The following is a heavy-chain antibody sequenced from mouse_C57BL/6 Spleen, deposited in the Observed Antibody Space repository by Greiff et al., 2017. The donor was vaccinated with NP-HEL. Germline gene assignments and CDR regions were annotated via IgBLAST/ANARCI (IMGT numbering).Heavy chain of an antibody. D-gene: IGHD1-1*01. J-gene: IGHJ1*03. CDR2: IHPNSGST. V-gene: IGHV1-64*01. CDR1: GYTFTSYW. CDR3: ARGGYYGSSGYFDV. Sequence: QVQLQQPGAELVKPGASVKLSCKASGYTFTSYWMHWVKQRPGQGLEWIGMIHPNSGSTNYNEKFKSKATLTVDKSSSTAYMQLSSLTSEDSAVYYCARGGYYGSSGYFDVWGTRTTVTVSS.